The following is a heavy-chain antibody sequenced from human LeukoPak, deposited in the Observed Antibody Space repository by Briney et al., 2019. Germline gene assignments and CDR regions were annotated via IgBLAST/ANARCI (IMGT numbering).Heavy chain of an antibody. J-gene: IGHJ3*02. Sequence: GGSLRLSCAASGFTFSSYSMNWVRQAPGKGLEWVSYISSSSSTIYYADSVKGRFSISRDNAKNSLYLQMNSLRAEDTAVYYCARDLDFWSGYHNAFDIWGQGTMVTVSS. CDR2: ISSSSSTI. V-gene: IGHV3-48*01. CDR1: GFTFSSYS. CDR3: ARDLDFWSGYHNAFDI. D-gene: IGHD3-3*01.